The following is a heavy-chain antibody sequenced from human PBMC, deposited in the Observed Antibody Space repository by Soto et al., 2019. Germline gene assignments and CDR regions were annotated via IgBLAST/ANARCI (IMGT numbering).Heavy chain of an antibody. CDR2: ISYDGSNK. V-gene: IGHV3-30-3*01. CDR3: ARGGGAESFDY. CDR1: GFTFSSYA. D-gene: IGHD3-16*01. Sequence: QVQLVESGGGVVQPGRSLRLSCAASGFTFSSYAMHWVRQAPGKGLEWVAVISYDGSNKYYADSVKGRFTISRDNSKNTLYLKMKSLRAGETAVFYCARGGGAESFDYWGQGTLVTVSS. J-gene: IGHJ4*02.